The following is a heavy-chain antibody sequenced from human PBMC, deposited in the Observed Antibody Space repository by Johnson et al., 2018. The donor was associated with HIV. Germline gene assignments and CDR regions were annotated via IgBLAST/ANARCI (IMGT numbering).Heavy chain of an antibody. CDR3: ATYYDNSGYTLWGNAFDI. CDR2: ISYDGSNK. Sequence: QEQLVESGGGVVQPGRSLRLSCAASGFTFSSYAMHWVRQAPGKGLAWVAVISYDGSNKYYADSVKGRFTISRDNSKNTLYLQINSLRAEDTAVYYCATYYDNSGYTLWGNAFDIWGQGTMVTVSS. D-gene: IGHD3-22*01. CDR1: GFTFSSYA. J-gene: IGHJ3*02. V-gene: IGHV3-30-3*01.